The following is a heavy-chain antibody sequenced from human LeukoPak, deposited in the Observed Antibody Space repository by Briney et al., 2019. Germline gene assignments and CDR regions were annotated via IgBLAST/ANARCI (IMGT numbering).Heavy chain of an antibody. CDR3: ARVRGVIQGPHDAFDI. J-gene: IGHJ3*02. CDR1: GYTFTSYY. Sequence: ASVKVSCKASGYTFTSYYMHWVRQAPGQGLEWMGIINPSGGSTSYAQKFQGRVTMTRDTSTSTVYMELSRLRSDDTAVYYCARVRGVIQGPHDAFDIWGQGTMVTVSS. D-gene: IGHD3-10*01. CDR2: INPSGGST. V-gene: IGHV1-46*01.